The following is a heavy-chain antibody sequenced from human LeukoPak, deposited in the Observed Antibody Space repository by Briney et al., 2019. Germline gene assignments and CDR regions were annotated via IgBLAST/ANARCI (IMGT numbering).Heavy chain of an antibody. CDR3: MRDPRTTKNAFDI. CDR2: INPNSGGT. V-gene: IGHV1-2*02. J-gene: IGHJ3*02. Sequence: GASVKVSCKASGYTFTDYYMHWVQQAPGQGLQWMGWINPNSGGTNYAQKFQGRVTMTRDTSINTAYMDLNWLTSDDTAVYYCMRDPRTTKNAFDIWGQGTMVTVSS. CDR1: GYTFTDYY. D-gene: IGHD4-11*01.